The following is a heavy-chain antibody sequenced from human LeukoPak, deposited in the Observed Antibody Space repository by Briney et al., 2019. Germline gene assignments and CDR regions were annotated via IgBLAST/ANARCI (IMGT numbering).Heavy chain of an antibody. D-gene: IGHD6-13*01. J-gene: IGHJ3*02. CDR3: ARPASSSWLDAFDI. V-gene: IGHV1-18*01. CDR1: GYTFPNYG. Sequence: SSVKVSCKTSGYTFPNYGVSWVRQAPGQGLEGMGWINTYNVNTNYPQKFQGRVTLTTDASTSTAYMELRSLRSDDTAVYYCARPASSSWLDAFDIWGQGTMVTVSS. CDR2: INTYNVNT.